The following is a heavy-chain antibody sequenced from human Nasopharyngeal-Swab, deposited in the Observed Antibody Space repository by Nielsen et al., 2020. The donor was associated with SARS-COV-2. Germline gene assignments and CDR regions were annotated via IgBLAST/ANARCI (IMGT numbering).Heavy chain of an antibody. J-gene: IGHJ4*02. CDR2: ISYDGSNK. D-gene: IGHD6-13*01. CDR1: GFTFSSYG. Sequence: GESLKISCAASGFTFSSYGMHWVRQAPGKGPEWVAVISYDGSNKYYADSVKGRFTISRDNSKNTLYLQMNSLRAEDTAVYYCAKSIFSYSSSAYYFDYWGQGTLVTVSS. V-gene: IGHV3-30*18. CDR3: AKSIFSYSSSAYYFDY.